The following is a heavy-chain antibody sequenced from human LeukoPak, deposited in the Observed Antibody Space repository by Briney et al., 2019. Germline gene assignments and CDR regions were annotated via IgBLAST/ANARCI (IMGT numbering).Heavy chain of an antibody. CDR3: ARDHVAGSYWSLFFDY. V-gene: IGHV1-18*01. Sequence: ASVTVSFKASGYTFTSYGISWVRQAPGQGLEWMGWISAYNGNTNYAQKLQGRVTMTTDTSTSTAYMELRSLRSDDTAVYYCARDHVAGSYWSLFFDYWGQGTLVTVSS. CDR2: ISAYNGNT. D-gene: IGHD3-10*01. J-gene: IGHJ4*02. CDR1: GYTFTSYG.